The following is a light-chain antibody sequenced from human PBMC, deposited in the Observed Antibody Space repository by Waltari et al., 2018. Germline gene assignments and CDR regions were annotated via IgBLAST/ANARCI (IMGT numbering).Light chain of an antibody. J-gene: IGLJ2*01. CDR3: RSYAGTTLHVV. CDR1: SSDVGGYNY. V-gene: IGLV2-14*03. CDR2: EVT. Sequence: QSALTQPAAVSGSSGQSITISCTGSSSDVGGYNYVPWYQKHPGKAPKLLLYEVTKRPAAISNRFSGSKSGNTPSLTISGLQAEDEAEYHCRSYAGTTLHVVFGGGTKLTVL.